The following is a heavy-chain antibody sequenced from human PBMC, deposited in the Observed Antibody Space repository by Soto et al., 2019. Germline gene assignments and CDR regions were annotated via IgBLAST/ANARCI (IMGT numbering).Heavy chain of an antibody. D-gene: IGHD3-22*01. CDR2: IRSSSSTI. V-gene: IGHV3-48*02. CDR1: GFSVSDYS. Sequence: EVQLVESGGGLVQPGGSLRLSCEVSGFSVSDYSMNWVRQAPGQGLEWASYIRSSSSTIYYADSVKGRFTISRDNAKNSLYLQMNNLRDEDTAVYYCARDHPMSPHAFDIWGQGTMVTVSS. J-gene: IGHJ3*02. CDR3: ARDHPMSPHAFDI.